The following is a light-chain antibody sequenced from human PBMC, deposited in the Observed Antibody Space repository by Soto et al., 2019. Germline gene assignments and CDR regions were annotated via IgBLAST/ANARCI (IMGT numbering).Light chain of an antibody. V-gene: IGKV3-15*01. CDR2: GSS. Sequence: EIVVTHSPTTLSVSPGSRLTLSCRASQSVSNKLVWYQQKPGQAPRLLMYGSSIRATGIPARFSGSGSGTEFTLTISSLKSEDFAVYYCQQHNNWPPITFGQGTRLEIK. CDR3: QQHNNWPPIT. J-gene: IGKJ5*01. CDR1: QSVSNK.